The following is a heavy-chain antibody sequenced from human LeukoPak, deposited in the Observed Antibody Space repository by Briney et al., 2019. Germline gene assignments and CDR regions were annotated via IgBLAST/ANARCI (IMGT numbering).Heavy chain of an antibody. D-gene: IGHD2-2*01. CDR2: ISYDGSNK. Sequence: GRSLRLSCAASGFTFSSYAMHWVRQAPGKGLEWVAVISYDGSNKYYADSVKGRFTISRDNSKNTLYLQMNSLRAEDTAVYYCARDQGDIVVVPAAGGVDVWGKGTTVTVSS. CDR1: GFTFSSYA. CDR3: ARDQGDIVVVPAAGGVDV. J-gene: IGHJ6*04. V-gene: IGHV3-30*01.